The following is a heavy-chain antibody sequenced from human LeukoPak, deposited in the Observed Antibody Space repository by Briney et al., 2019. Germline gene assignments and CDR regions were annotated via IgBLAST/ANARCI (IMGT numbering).Heavy chain of an antibody. Sequence: GGSLRLSCAASGFTFSDYFMSWIRQAPGKGLEWVGRIKSKTDGGTTDYAAPVKGRFTISRDDSKNTLYLQMNSLKTEDTAVYYCTLHGTGLLWFGELTERVYWGQGTLVTVSS. J-gene: IGHJ4*02. CDR3: TLHGTGLLWFGELTERVY. V-gene: IGHV3-15*01. CDR2: IKSKTDGGTT. D-gene: IGHD3-10*01. CDR1: GFTFSDYF.